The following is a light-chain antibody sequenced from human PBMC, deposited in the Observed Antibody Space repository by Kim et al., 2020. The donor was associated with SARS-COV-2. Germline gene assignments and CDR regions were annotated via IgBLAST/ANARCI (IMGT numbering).Light chain of an antibody. CDR2: GAS. CDR3: QQYGSAPMYT. Sequence: IVLTQSPGTLSLSPGESATLSCRASESVSSNYVAWYQQKPGQAPSLLIYGASTRATGIPDRFSGSGFGTDFTLTISRLEPEDFAVYYCQQYGSAPMYTFGQGTKLEI. V-gene: IGKV3-20*01. J-gene: IGKJ2*01. CDR1: ESVSSNY.